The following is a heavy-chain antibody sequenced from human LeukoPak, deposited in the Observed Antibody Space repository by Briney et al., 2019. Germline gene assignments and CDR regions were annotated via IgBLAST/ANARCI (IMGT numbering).Heavy chain of an antibody. D-gene: IGHD6-19*01. CDR2: INHSGGT. CDR1: GGSFSGYY. Sequence: SETLSLTCAVYGGSFSGYYWSWIRQPPGKGLEWIGEINHSGGTNYNPSLKSRVTISVDTSKNQFSLKLSSVTAADTAVYYCARVLEGSSGQHWYFDLWGRGTLVTVSS. V-gene: IGHV4-34*01. CDR3: ARVLEGSSGQHWYFDL. J-gene: IGHJ2*01.